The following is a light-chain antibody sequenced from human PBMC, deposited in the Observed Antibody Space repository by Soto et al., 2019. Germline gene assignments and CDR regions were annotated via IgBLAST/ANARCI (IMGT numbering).Light chain of an antibody. V-gene: IGKV3-20*01. Sequence: EIVLTQSPGTLYLSPGEKATLSCRASQSVSSNYLAWYQQKPGQAPRLLIYGASSRATGIPDRFSGSGSGTDFTLTISRLEPEDFAVYYCQQYSSSPRTFGQGTKVEIK. CDR1: QSVSSNY. J-gene: IGKJ1*01. CDR2: GAS. CDR3: QQYSSSPRT.